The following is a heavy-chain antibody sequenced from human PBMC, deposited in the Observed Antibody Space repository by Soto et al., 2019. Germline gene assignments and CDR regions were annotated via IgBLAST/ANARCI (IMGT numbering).Heavy chain of an antibody. CDR2: ISRYGDIT. D-gene: IGHD3-22*01. J-gene: IGHJ5*02. Sequence: EVQLLESGGDLIQPGGSLRLSCAASGFTFNIYAMTWVRQAPGKGLEWVSAISRYGDITYYADSVEGRFSISRDTSKNALYLKMNIRRAEDTAVYYCAKDRYLDLESRGYLVTTWGQGTLVTVSS. V-gene: IGHV3-23*01. CDR3: AKDRYLDLESRGYLVTT. CDR1: GFTFNIYA.